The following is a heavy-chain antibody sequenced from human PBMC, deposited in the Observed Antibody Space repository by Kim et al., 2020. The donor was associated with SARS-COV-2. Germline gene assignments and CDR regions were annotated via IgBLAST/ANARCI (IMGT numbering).Heavy chain of an antibody. J-gene: IGHJ4*02. D-gene: IGHD2-8*01. Sequence: NPSLKSRVTISVGTSKNQFSLRRSSVTAADTAVYYCARGRYCTSGVCYGYWGQGTLVTVSS. CDR3: ARGRYCTSGVCYGY. V-gene: IGHV4-31*02.